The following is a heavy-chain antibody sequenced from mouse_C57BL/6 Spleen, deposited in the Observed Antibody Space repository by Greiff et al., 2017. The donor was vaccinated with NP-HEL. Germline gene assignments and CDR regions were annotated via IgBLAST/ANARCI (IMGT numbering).Heavy chain of an antibody. D-gene: IGHD1-1*01. CDR2: IDPEDGDT. CDR3: THLPTTVVAPYFDY. V-gene: IGHV14-1*01. Sequence: EVKLQESGAELVRPGASVKLSCTASGFNIKDYYMHWVKQRPEQGLEWIGRIDPEDGDTEYAPKFQGKATMTADTSSNTAYLQLSSLTSEDTAVYYCTHLPTTVVAPYFDYWGQGTTLTVSS. CDR1: GFNIKDYY. J-gene: IGHJ2*01.